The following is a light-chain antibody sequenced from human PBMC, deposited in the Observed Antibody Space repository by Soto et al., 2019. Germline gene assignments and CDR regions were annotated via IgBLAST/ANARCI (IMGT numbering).Light chain of an antibody. Sequence: EIVMTQSPATLSVSPGERATLSCRASQSVSSNLAWYQQKPGQAPRLLIYGASTRATGIPARFSGSGSGTEFTLTISSLQSEDFAVYSCQQYNNWPPWTLGQGTKVDI. CDR3: QQYNNWPPWT. J-gene: IGKJ1*01. CDR1: QSVSSN. CDR2: GAS. V-gene: IGKV3-15*01.